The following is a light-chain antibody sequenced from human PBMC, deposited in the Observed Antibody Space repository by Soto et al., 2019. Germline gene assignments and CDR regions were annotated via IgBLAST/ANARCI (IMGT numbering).Light chain of an antibody. CDR1: SSDVGAYNQ. V-gene: IGLV2-14*01. J-gene: IGLJ3*02. CDR2: EVT. CDR3: SSYVSGNTVV. Sequence: QSVLTQPASVSGSPGQSITISCTGTSSDVGAYNQVCWYQQHPGKVPKLLIYEVTNRPSGVSSRFSGSKSGNTASLTTSGLQAEDEADYYCSSYVSGNTVVFGEGTKVTVL.